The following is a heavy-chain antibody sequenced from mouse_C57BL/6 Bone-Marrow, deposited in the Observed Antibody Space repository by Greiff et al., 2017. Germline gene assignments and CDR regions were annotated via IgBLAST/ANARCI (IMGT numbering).Heavy chain of an antibody. CDR1: GYTFTSYN. CDR3: ARSYYYGSSFWFAY. D-gene: IGHD1-1*01. V-gene: IGHV1-12*01. CDR2: IYPGNGDT. J-gene: IGHJ3*01. Sequence: QVQLQQSGAELVRPGASVKMSCKASGYTFTSYNMHWVKQTPRQGLEWIGAIYPGNGDTSYNQKFKGKATLTADKSSSTAYMELRSLTSEDSAVYFGARSYYYGSSFWFAYWGQGTLVTVSA.